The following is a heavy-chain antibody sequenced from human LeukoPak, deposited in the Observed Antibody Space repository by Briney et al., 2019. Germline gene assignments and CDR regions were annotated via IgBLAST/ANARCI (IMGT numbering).Heavy chain of an antibody. V-gene: IGHV4-59*11. CDR2: IYYSGST. CDR1: GGSISSHY. CDR3: ARGSHGSRYLFDY. D-gene: IGHD3-10*01. Sequence: SETLSPTCTVSGGSISSHYWSWIRQPPGKGLEWIGYIYYSGSTNYNPSLKSRVTISVDTSKNQFSLKLSSVTAADTAVYYCARGSHGSRYLFDYWGQGTLVTVSS. J-gene: IGHJ4*02.